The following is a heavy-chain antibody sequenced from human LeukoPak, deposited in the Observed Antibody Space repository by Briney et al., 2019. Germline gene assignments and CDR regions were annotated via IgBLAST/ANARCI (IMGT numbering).Heavy chain of an antibody. D-gene: IGHD3-22*01. CDR3: TTGYYYDSSFDY. CDR1: GFTFSSYG. J-gene: IGHJ4*02. V-gene: IGHV3-23*01. CDR2: ISGSGGST. Sequence: PGGSLRLSCAASGFTFSSYGMSWVRQAPGKGLEWVSAISGSGGSTYYADSVKGRFTISRDNSKNTLYLQMNSLKTEDTAVYYCTTGYYYDSSFDYWGQGTLVTVSS.